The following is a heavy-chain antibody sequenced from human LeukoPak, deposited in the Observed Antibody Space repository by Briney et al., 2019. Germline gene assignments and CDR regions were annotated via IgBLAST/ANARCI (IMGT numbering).Heavy chain of an antibody. CDR1: GGSISSYY. CDR2: IYSAGST. CDR3: ARDSGTTGEVKFDP. J-gene: IGHJ5*02. D-gene: IGHD3-10*01. Sequence: PSETLSLTCTVSGGSISSYYWSWIRQPAGEGLEWIGHIYSAGSTNYNPSLKSRVTLSVDRSKNQFYLRLNSVTAADTAVYYCARDSGTTGEVKFDPWGQGTLVTVSS. V-gene: IGHV4-4*07.